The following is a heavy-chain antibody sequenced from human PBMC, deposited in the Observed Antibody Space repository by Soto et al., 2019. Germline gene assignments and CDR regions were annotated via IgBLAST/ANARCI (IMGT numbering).Heavy chain of an antibody. Sequence: SETLSLTCTVSGGSISSYYWSWIRQPAGKGLEWIGRIYTSGSTNYNPSLKSRVTMSVDTSKNQFSLKLSSVTAADTAVYYCARDTSNLLWFGELVYYYYCMDVWGQGTTVTVSS. J-gene: IGHJ6*02. D-gene: IGHD3-10*01. V-gene: IGHV4-4*07. CDR2: IYTSGST. CDR1: GGSISSYY. CDR3: ARDTSNLLWFGELVYYYYCMDV.